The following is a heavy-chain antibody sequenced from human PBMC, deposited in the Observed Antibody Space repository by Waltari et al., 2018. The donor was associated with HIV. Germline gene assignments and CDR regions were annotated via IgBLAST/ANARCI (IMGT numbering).Heavy chain of an antibody. D-gene: IGHD3-9*01. CDR2: IIPIFNTR. V-gene: IGHV1-69*01. CDR1: GGTFNNYA. Sequence: QVQLVQSGAEVKKPGSSVKVSCKASGGTFNNYAFIWVLQAPGQGLEWMGGIIPIFNTRNYAQKFQGRVTITADESTSTAYMELSSLRSEDTAVYYCARGVYYDILTGPIMGYFDYWGQGTLVTVSS. CDR3: ARGVYYDILTGPIMGYFDY. J-gene: IGHJ4*02.